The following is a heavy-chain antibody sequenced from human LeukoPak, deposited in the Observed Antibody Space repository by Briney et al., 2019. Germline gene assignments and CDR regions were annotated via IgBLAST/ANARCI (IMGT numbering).Heavy chain of an antibody. CDR2: IWNDGSNK. J-gene: IGHJ4*02. CDR3: AKGGVTSGWPTPFDS. CDR1: GFTFSSFG. V-gene: IGHV3-33*03. D-gene: IGHD6-19*01. Sequence: GGSLRLSCEVSGFTFSSFGMHWVRQAPGKELEWVAVIWNDGSNKYYADSVKGRFTISRDNSRNTLYLQMNSLRDEDTAVYYCAKGGVTSGWPTPFDSWGQGTLVTASS.